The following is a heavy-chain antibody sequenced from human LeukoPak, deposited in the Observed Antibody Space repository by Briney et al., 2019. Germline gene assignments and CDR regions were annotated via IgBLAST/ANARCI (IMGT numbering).Heavy chain of an antibody. CDR2: IGTYGNNK. Sequence: GGSLRLSCAASGFSFSSYVMNWVRQAPGKGLEWVSTIGTYGNNKFYTDSVKGRFTISRDNSKNTLHLQMNSLRAEDAAIYYCAKGLSSSYFDYGGEGTLVTVSS. CDR1: GFSFSSYV. CDR3: AKGLSSSYFDY. D-gene: IGHD3-16*02. J-gene: IGHJ4*02. V-gene: IGHV3-23*01.